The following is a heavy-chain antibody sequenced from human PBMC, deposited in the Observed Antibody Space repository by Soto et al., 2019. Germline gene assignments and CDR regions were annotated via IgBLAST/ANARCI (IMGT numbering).Heavy chain of an antibody. CDR1: GGSISSSSYY. D-gene: IGHD4-17*01. Sequence: QLQLQESGPGLVKPSETLSLTCTVSGGSISSSSYYWGWIRQPPGKGLEWIGSIYYSGSTYYNPSLKSRVTISVDTSKNQFSLKLSSVTAADTAVYYCARLKLTTVVTPVHAFDIWGQGTMVTVSS. CDR2: IYYSGST. J-gene: IGHJ3*02. CDR3: ARLKLTTVVTPVHAFDI. V-gene: IGHV4-39*01.